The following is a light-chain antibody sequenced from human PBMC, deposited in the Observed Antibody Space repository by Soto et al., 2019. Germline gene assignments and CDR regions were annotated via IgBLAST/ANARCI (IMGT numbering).Light chain of an antibody. CDR3: KQYGSSPSGT. J-gene: IGKJ1*01. CDR1: QSVSSSY. V-gene: IGKV3-20*01. Sequence: EIVLTQSPGTLSLSPGERATLSCRASQSVSSSYLAWYQQKPGQAPRLLIYGASSRATGIPDRFSGSGSGKDFTLTISGREPEDFGVYYCKQYGSSPSGTLGKGTKGDIK. CDR2: GAS.